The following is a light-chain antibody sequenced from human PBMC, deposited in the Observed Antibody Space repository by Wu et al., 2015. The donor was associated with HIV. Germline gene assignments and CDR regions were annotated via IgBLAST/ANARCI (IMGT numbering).Light chain of an antibody. V-gene: IGKV3-15*01. CDR1: QSVSSD. J-gene: IGKJ1*01. Sequence: EIIMTQSPATLYVSPGERVTLSCRASQSVSSDLAWYQHRPGRTPRLLIHAASTRITGIPARFTGSGSGTEFTLTISSLQSDDFAIYHCQQYNDFWTFGQGTRVEIK. CDR3: QQYNDFWT. CDR2: AAS.